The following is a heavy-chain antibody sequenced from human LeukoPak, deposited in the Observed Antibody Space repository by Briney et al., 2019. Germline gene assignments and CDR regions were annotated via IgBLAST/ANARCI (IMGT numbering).Heavy chain of an antibody. CDR3: ARGETVTALYNWFDP. D-gene: IGHD4-11*01. Sequence: SVKVSCKASGGTFSSYAISWVRQAPGQGLEWMGGIIPIFGTANYAQKFQGRVTITADESTSTAYMELRSLRSDDTAVYYCARGETVTALYNWFDPWGQGTLVTVSS. CDR1: GGTFSSYA. V-gene: IGHV1-69*01. CDR2: IIPIFGTA. J-gene: IGHJ5*02.